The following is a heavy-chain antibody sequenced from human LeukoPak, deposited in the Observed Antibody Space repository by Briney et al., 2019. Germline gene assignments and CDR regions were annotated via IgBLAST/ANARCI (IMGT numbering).Heavy chain of an antibody. CDR3: ARARRYFDWLRSSYYMDV. J-gene: IGHJ6*03. CDR2: MNPNSGNT. CDR1: GYTFTSYD. D-gene: IGHD3-9*01. V-gene: IGHV1-8*03. Sequence: GASVKVSCKASGYTFTSYDINWVRQATGQGLEWMGWMNPNSGNTGYAQKFQGRVTITRNASISTAYMELSSLRSEDTAVYYCARARRYFDWLRSSYYMDVWGKGTTVTVSS.